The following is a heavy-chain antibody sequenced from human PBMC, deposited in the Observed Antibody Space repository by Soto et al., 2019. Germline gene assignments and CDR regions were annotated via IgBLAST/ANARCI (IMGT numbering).Heavy chain of an antibody. Sequence: PGGSLRLSCAAPGFTFDDYAMHWVRQAPGKGLEWVSGISWNSGSIGYADSVKGRFTISRDNAKNSLYLQMNSLRAEDTALYYCAKDISVLQFDAFDIWGQGTMVTVSS. CDR3: AKDISVLQFDAFDI. CDR1: GFTFDDYA. D-gene: IGHD1-1*01. J-gene: IGHJ3*02. V-gene: IGHV3-9*01. CDR2: ISWNSGSI.